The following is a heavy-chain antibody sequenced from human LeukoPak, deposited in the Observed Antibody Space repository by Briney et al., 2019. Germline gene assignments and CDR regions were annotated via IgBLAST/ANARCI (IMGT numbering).Heavy chain of an antibody. CDR2: ISYDGSNK. V-gene: IGHV3-30-3*01. CDR3: ARSHTSRWSYLDY. CDR1: GFTFSSNA. Sequence: PGRSLRLSCAASGFTFSSNAMHWVRQAPGKGLEWVAVISYDGSNKYYADSVKGRFTISRDNSKITLYLQMNSLRTEDTAVYYCARSHTSRWSYLDYWGQGTLVTVSS. D-gene: IGHD6-13*01. J-gene: IGHJ4*02.